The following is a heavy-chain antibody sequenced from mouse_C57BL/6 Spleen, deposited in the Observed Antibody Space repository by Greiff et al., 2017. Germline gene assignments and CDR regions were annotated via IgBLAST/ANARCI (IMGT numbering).Heavy chain of an antibody. Sequence: EVHLVESGGGLVKPGGSLKLSCAASGFTFSDYGMPWVRQAPEKGLEWVAYISSGSSTIYYADTVKGRFTISRDNAKNTLFLQMTSLRAEDTAMYYCARAEGYYPYYWGQGTTLTVSS. D-gene: IGHD2-3*01. J-gene: IGHJ2*01. CDR3: ARAEGYYPYY. CDR2: ISSGSSTI. CDR1: GFTFSDYG. V-gene: IGHV5-17*01.